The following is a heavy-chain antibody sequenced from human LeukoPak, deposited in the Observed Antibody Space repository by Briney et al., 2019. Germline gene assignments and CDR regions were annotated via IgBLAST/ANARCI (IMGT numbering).Heavy chain of an antibody. Sequence: ASVKVSCKASGYTFTSYAMHWVRQAPGQRLEWMGWINAGNGNTKYSQEFQGRVTMTRNTSISTAYMELSSLRSEDTAVYYCARAPYYYGSGNWFDPWGQGTLVTVSS. CDR1: GYTFTSYA. CDR3: ARAPYYYGSGNWFDP. J-gene: IGHJ5*02. CDR2: INAGNGNT. V-gene: IGHV1-3*03. D-gene: IGHD3-10*01.